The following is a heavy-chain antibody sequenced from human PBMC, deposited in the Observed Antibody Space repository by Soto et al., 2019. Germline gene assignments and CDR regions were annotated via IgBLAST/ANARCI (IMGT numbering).Heavy chain of an antibody. Sequence: QVQLVESGGGLVKPGGSLRLSCTASGFLFTDYYMSWIRQPPGKVLEWLAYIDGSSDYTNSADSVKGRFTISRDNAKNSVFLQMNNLRADDTAVYYCARDLRFSSTNYFDFWGRGTLVTVSS. CDR3: ARDLRFSSTNYFDF. D-gene: IGHD2-8*01. CDR1: GFLFTDYY. CDR2: IDGSSDYT. J-gene: IGHJ4*02. V-gene: IGHV3-11*06.